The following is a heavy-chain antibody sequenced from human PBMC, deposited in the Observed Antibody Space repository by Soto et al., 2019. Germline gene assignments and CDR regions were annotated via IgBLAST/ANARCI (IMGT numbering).Heavy chain of an antibody. J-gene: IGHJ4*01. CDR3: ARDPAFETISGLCRFDY. V-gene: IGHV3-30-3*01. Sequence: QVQLVESGGGVVQPGRSLRLSCAASGFTFSSYAMHSVRQAPGKGLEWVAVISYDGSNKYYPDSVKGRFTISRDNSRNTRYLQMNSLRDDDTAVYYCARDPAFETISGLCRFDYWGHGTLVTVSS. CDR2: ISYDGSNK. D-gene: IGHD2-21*01. CDR1: GFTFSSYA.